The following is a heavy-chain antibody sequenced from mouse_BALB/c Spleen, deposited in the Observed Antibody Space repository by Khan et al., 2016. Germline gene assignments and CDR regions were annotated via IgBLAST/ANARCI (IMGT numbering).Heavy chain of an antibody. CDR1: GFTFSDYY. V-gene: IGHV5-4*02. Sequence: EVELVESGGGLVKPGGSLKLSCAASGFTFSDYYMYWVRQTPEKRLEWVATISDGGSYTYYPAIVKGRFTISRDNAKNTLYLQMRSQKSEDTAMYYCARDLNWYFDVWGAGTTVTVSS. J-gene: IGHJ1*01. CDR2: ISDGGSYT. CDR3: ARDLNWYFDV.